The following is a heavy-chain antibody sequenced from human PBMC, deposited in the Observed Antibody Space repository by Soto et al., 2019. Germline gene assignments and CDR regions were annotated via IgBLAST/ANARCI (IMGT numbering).Heavy chain of an antibody. D-gene: IGHD6-6*01. CDR3: ARSGYSSSSFSSYWYFDL. Sequence: SETLSLTCTVSGGSISSYYWSWIRQPPGKGLEWIGYIYYSGSTNYNPSLKSRVTISVDTSKNQFSLKLSSVTAADTAVYYCARSGYSSSSFSSYWYFDLWGRGTLVTVSS. J-gene: IGHJ2*01. V-gene: IGHV4-59*01. CDR1: GGSISSYY. CDR2: IYYSGST.